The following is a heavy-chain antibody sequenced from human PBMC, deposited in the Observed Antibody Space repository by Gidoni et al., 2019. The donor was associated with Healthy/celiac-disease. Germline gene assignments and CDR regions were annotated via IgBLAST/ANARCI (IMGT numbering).Heavy chain of an antibody. CDR1: GYTFTGYY. Sequence: QVQLVQSGAEVKKPGASVKVSCQASGYTFTGYYRHWVRQAPGQGLEWMGRINPNSGGTNYAQKFQGRVTMTRDTSISTAYMELSRLRSDDTAVYYCATYCSGGSCYYYYYGMDVWGQGTTVTVSS. CDR3: ATYCSGGSCYYYYYGMDV. CDR2: INPNSGGT. V-gene: IGHV1-2*06. D-gene: IGHD2-15*01. J-gene: IGHJ6*02.